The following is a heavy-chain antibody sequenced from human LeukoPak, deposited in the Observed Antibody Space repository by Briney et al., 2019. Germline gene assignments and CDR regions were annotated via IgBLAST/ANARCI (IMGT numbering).Heavy chain of an antibody. CDR1: GFTFSSYE. Sequence: GGSLRLSCAASGFTFSSYEMNWVRQAPGEGLEWVSYISSSGSTIYYADSVKGRFTISRDNAKNSLYLQMNSLRAEDTAVYYCAREGTTVTTTDVNGMDVWGKGTTVTVSS. CDR3: AREGTTVTTTDVNGMDV. D-gene: IGHD4-17*01. CDR2: ISSSGSTI. J-gene: IGHJ6*04. V-gene: IGHV3-48*03.